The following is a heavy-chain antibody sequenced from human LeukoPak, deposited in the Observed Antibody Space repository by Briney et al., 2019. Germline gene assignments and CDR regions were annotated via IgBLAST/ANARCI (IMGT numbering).Heavy chain of an antibody. J-gene: IGHJ4*02. Sequence: PSETLSLTCTVSGGSISGYYWSWIRQPPGKGLEWIGEINHSGSTNYNPSLKSRVTISVDTSKNQFSLKLSSVTAADTAVYYCARGLIRIAARRAYLDYWGQGTLVTISS. V-gene: IGHV4-34*01. CDR1: GGSISGYY. CDR2: INHSGST. CDR3: ARGLIRIAARRAYLDY. D-gene: IGHD6-6*01.